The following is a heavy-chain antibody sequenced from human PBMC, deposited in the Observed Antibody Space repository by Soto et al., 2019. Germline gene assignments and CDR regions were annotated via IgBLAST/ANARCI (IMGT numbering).Heavy chain of an antibody. D-gene: IGHD3-3*01. Sequence: LKISCKGSGYSFTSYWISWVRQMPWKGLEWMGRIDPSDSYTNYSPSFQGHVTISADKSISTAYLQWSSLKASDTAMYYCARPHYDFWSGYADYYYGMDVWGQGTTVTVSS. CDR3: ARPHYDFWSGYADYYYGMDV. CDR2: IDPSDSYT. V-gene: IGHV5-10-1*01. CDR1: GYSFTSYW. J-gene: IGHJ6*02.